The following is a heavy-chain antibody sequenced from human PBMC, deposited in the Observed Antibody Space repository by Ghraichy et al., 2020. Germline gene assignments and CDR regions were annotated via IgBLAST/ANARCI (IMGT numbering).Heavy chain of an antibody. CDR3: ARDHGDKPGFDP. D-gene: IGHD4-17*01. Sequence: TLSLTCTVSGGSISSYYWSWIRQPPGKGLEWIGYIYYSGSTNYNPSLKSRVTISVDTSKNQFSLKLSSVTAADTAVYYCARDHGDKPGFDPWGQGTLVTVSS. CDR2: IYYSGST. V-gene: IGHV4-59*01. J-gene: IGHJ5*02. CDR1: GGSISSYY.